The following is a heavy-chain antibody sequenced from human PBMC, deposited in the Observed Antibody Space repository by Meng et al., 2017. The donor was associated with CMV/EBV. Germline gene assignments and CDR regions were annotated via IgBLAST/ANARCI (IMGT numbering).Heavy chain of an antibody. J-gene: IGHJ4*02. CDR3: ATDSSGYYDY. D-gene: IGHD3-22*01. Sequence: GSLRLSCTVSGYSISSGYYWGWIRQPPGKGLEWIGSIYHSGSTYYNPSLKSRVTISVDTSKNQFSLKLSSVTAADTAVYYCATDSSGYYDYWGQGTLVTVSS. CDR1: GYSISSGYY. CDR2: IYHSGST. V-gene: IGHV4-38-2*02.